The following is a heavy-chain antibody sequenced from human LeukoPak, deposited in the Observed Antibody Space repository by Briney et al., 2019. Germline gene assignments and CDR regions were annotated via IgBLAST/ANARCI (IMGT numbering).Heavy chain of an antibody. CDR3: ARDIGSPGIGY. D-gene: IGHD3-10*01. J-gene: IGHJ4*02. CDR1: GFTFSKYG. CDR2: IRYDGINK. Sequence: PGGSLRLSCAASGFTFSKYGMHWVRQAPGEGLEWVTFIRYDGINKYYADSLKGRFNISRDNAKNSVYLQMNSLRAEDTAIYYCARDIGSPGIGYWGQGTLVSVSS. V-gene: IGHV3-30*02.